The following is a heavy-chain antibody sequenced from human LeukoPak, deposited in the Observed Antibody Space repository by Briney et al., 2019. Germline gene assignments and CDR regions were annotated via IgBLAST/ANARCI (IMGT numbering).Heavy chain of an antibody. D-gene: IGHD3-10*01. V-gene: IGHV3-7*01. J-gene: IGHJ5*01. CDR3: AKEGAYPIITYDS. CDR2: IKRDGNEK. CDR1: GFTFSRYW. Sequence: AGGSLRLSCAASGFTFSRYWMNWVRQAPGKGLEWVANIKRDGNEKNYVDSVKSRFTSSRDNAKNSLFLPMDSLRAEDTAVYYCAKEGAYPIITYDSWGQGALVTVSS.